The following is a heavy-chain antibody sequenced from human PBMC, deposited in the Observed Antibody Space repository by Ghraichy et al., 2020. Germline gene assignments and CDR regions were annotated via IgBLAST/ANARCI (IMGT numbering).Heavy chain of an antibody. Sequence: SVKVSCKAPGSFSGYSISWVRQAPGQGLEWMGGIIPMFATPSNAQKFQGRLTITADESTRTAYMELSSLRSEDTAVYYCARGYCSSASCYTDKYHYYMDVWGKGTTVIVSS. J-gene: IGHJ6*03. V-gene: IGHV1-69*13. CDR2: IIPMFATP. D-gene: IGHD2-2*02. CDR1: GSFSGYS. CDR3: ARGYCSSASCYTDKYHYYMDV.